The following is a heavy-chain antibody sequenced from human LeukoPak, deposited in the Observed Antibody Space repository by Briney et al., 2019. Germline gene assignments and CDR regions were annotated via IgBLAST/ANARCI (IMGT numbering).Heavy chain of an antibody. J-gene: IGHJ6*03. Sequence: SETLSLTCAVYGGSFSGYYWSWIRQPPGKGLEWIGEINHSGSTNCNPSLKSRVTISVDTSKNQFSLKLSSVTAADTAVYYCASLTATDYYYYYYMDVWGKGTTVTVSS. CDR1: GGSFSGYY. CDR2: INHSGST. CDR3: ASLTATDYYYYYYMDV. V-gene: IGHV4-34*01.